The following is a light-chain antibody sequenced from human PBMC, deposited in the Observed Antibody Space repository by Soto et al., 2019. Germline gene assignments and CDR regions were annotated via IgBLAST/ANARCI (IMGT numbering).Light chain of an antibody. CDR2: LGS. V-gene: IGKV2-28*01. Sequence: LTLPVTPGEPASISCRSSRNLMHSNGYNYLDWYLQKPGQSPQLLIYLGSNRASGVPDRFSGSGSGTDFILRISRVEAEDVGVYYCMQTLQTPTCGQGTKVDIK. CDR1: RNLMHSNGYNY. J-gene: IGKJ1*01. CDR3: MQTLQTPT.